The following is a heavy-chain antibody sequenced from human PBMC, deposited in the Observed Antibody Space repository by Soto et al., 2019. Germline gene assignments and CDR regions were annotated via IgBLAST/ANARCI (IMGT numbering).Heavy chain of an antibody. V-gene: IGHV3-21*01. CDR1: GFTFSSYS. Sequence: PGGSLRLSCAASGFTFSSYSMNWVGEAPGKGLEWVSSISSSSSYIYYADSVKGRFTISRDNAKNSLYLQMNSLRAEDTAVYYYARVLATSPYYYYGMDVWGQGTTVTVSS. D-gene: IGHD5-12*01. CDR3: ARVLATSPYYYYGMDV. J-gene: IGHJ6*02. CDR2: ISSSSSYI.